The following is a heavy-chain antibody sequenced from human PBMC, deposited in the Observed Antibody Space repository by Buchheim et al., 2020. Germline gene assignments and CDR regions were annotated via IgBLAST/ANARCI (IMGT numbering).Heavy chain of an antibody. CDR1: GFTFSSYA. V-gene: IGHV3-23*01. D-gene: IGHD6-13*01. J-gene: IGHJ6*02. CDR3: AKCPLIERQQLVSVFYYGMDV. CDR2: ISGSGGST. Sequence: EVQLLESGGGLVQPGGSLRLSCAASGFTFSSYAMSWVRQAPGKGLEWVSAISGSGGSTYYADSVKGRFTISRDNSKNTLYLQMNSLRAEDTAVYYCAKCPLIERQQLVSVFYYGMDVWGQGTT.